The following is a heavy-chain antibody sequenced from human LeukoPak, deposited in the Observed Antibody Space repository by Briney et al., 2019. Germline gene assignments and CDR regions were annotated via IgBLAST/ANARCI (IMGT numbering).Heavy chain of an antibody. Sequence: GGSLRLSCAASGFTFDDYAMHWDRQAPGKGLEWVSGISWNSGSIGYADSVKGRFTISRDNAKNSLYLQMNSLRAEDTALYYCAKDFSSGSLLDYWGQGTLVTVSS. V-gene: IGHV3-9*01. CDR2: ISWNSGSI. J-gene: IGHJ4*02. D-gene: IGHD6-19*01. CDR1: GFTFDDYA. CDR3: AKDFSSGSLLDY.